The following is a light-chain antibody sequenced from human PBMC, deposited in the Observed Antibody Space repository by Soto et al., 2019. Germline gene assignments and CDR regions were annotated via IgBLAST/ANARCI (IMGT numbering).Light chain of an antibody. Sequence: QPVLTQSSSASASLGSSVKLTCTLSSGHSGYIIAWHQQQPGKAPRYLMKLEGSGSYNKGSGLTDRFSGSSSGADSYLTIASLQQQDEAAYNCKTWENSTVVLGGAT. CDR1: SGHSGYI. CDR3: KTWENSTVV. V-gene: IGLV4-60*01. CDR2: LEGSGSY. J-gene: IGLJ2*01.